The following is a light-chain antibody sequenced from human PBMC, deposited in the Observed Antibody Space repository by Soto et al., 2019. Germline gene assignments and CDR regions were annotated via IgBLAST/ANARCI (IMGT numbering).Light chain of an antibody. J-gene: IGKJ1*01. V-gene: IGKV3-15*01. CDR3: HQYDKWPQT. Sequence: VMTQSPVTLSVSPGEIATLSCRASQTVTTNLAWYQQKPGQAPMILIYGASTRATGVPARFGGSGSETEFTLTISSLQSEDFAVYYCHQYDKWPQTLGPGTKVDIK. CDR1: QTVTTN. CDR2: GAS.